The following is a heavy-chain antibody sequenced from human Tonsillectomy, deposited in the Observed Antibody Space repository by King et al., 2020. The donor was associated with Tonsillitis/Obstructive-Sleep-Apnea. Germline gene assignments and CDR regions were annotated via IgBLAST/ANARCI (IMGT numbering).Heavy chain of an antibody. Sequence: VQLVQSGGALVQPGGSLRLSCTASGFTFSDYGMSWVRQAPGKGLEWVALISGSGGSTYYADSVKGRFTISRDNSKSTVYLRMESLRVEDTAVYYCARGPGSGTTRGWFDPWGQGSLVTVPS. CDR1: GFTFSDYG. V-gene: IGHV3-23*04. CDR3: ARGPGSGTTRGWFDP. CDR2: ISGSGGST. D-gene: IGHD6-25*01. J-gene: IGHJ5*02.